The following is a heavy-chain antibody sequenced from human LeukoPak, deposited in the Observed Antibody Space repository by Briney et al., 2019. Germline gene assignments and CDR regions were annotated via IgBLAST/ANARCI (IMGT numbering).Heavy chain of an antibody. Sequence: SVKVSCKASGGTFSSYTISWVRQAPGQGLEWMGRIIPILGIANYAQKFQGRVTITADKSTSTAYMELSSLRSEDTAVYYCAGDGVAARPGYYYYYYMDVWGKGTTVTVSS. J-gene: IGHJ6*03. CDR2: IIPILGIA. CDR3: AGDGVAARPGYYYYYYMDV. D-gene: IGHD6-6*01. CDR1: GGTFSSYT. V-gene: IGHV1-69*04.